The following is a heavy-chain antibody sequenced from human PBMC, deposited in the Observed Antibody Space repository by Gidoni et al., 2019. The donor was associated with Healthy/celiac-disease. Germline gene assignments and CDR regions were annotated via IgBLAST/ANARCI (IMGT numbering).Heavy chain of an antibody. Sequence: EVQLLESGGGLVQPGGSLRLSCAASGFTFSSYAMSWVRQAPGKGLEWVSAISGSGGSTYYADSVKGRFTISRDNSKNTLYLQMNSLRAEDTAVYYCAKDREAYYDFWSGYPDAFDIWGQGTMVTVFS. CDR1: GFTFSSYA. CDR2: ISGSGGST. J-gene: IGHJ3*02. CDR3: AKDREAYYDFWSGYPDAFDI. D-gene: IGHD3-3*01. V-gene: IGHV3-23*01.